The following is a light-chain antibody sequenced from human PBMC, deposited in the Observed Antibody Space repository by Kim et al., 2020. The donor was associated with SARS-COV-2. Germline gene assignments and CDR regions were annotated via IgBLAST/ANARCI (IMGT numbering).Light chain of an antibody. V-gene: IGLV3-21*04. CDR3: QGWDNRSDLGV. Sequence: SYELTQPPSVSVAPGETARITCGGNKLPSKGVHWYQQKPGQAPVLVIYSDADRPSGIPERFSGSNSGNTATLTITRVEVGDEADYYCQGWDNRSDLGVFG. CDR1: KLPSKG. CDR2: SDA. J-gene: IGLJ3*02.